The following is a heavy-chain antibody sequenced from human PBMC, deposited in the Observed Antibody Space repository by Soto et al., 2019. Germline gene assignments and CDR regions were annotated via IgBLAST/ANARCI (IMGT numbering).Heavy chain of an antibody. D-gene: IGHD2-2*01. Sequence: GGSLSLSCAASGFTFSSYAMSWVRQAPGKGLEWVSAISGSGGSTYYADSVKGRFTISRDNSKNTLYLQMNSLRAEDTAVYYCAKDQDIVVVPAATDAFDIWGQGTMVTVSS. CDR1: GFTFSSYA. CDR3: AKDQDIVVVPAATDAFDI. V-gene: IGHV3-23*01. J-gene: IGHJ3*02. CDR2: ISGSGGST.